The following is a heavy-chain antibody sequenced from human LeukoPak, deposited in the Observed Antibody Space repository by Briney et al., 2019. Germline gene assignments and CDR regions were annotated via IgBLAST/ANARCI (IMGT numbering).Heavy chain of an antibody. V-gene: IGHV4-39*07. CDR2: IYYSGSP. D-gene: IGHD6-6*01. J-gene: IGHJ4*02. Sequence: SETLSLTCAVSGGSISSSSYYWGWIRQPPGKGLEWIGSIYYSGSPYYNPSLKSRVTISVDTSKNQFSLKLRSVTAADTAVYYCARTRSRLGYFDYWGQGILVTVSS. CDR1: GGSISSSSYY. CDR3: ARTRSRLGYFDY.